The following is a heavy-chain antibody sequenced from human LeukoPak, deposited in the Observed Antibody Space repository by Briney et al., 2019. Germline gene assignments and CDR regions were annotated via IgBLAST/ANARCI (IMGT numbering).Heavy chain of an antibody. CDR2: INHSGST. CDR3: ARGKYYYGSGRRGWFDP. D-gene: IGHD3-10*01. J-gene: IGHJ5*02. CDR1: GGSFSGYY. Sequence: PSETLSLTCAVYGGSFSGYYWSWIRQPPGKGLEWFGEINHSGSTNYNPSLKSRVTISVDTSKNQFSLKLSSVTAADTAVYYCARGKYYYGSGRRGWFDPWGQGTLVTVSS. V-gene: IGHV4-34*01.